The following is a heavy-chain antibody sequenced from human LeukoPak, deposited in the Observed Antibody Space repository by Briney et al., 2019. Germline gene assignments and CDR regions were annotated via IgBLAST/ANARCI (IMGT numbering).Heavy chain of an antibody. D-gene: IGHD2-15*01. CDR2: INHSGST. CDR1: GGSFSGYY. CDR3: ARSDPVAAVDY. J-gene: IGHJ4*02. Sequence: SETLSLTCAVYGGSFSGYYWSWIRQPPGKGLEWIGEINHSGSTNYNPSLKSRVTISVDTSKNQFSLKLSSVTAADTAVYYCARSDPVAAVDYWGQGTLVTVSS. V-gene: IGHV4-34*01.